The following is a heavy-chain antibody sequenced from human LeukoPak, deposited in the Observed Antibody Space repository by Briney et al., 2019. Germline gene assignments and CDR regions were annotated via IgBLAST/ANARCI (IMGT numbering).Heavy chain of an antibody. CDR2: IYYSGST. D-gene: IGHD3-9*01. J-gene: IGHJ4*02. CDR1: GGSISSYY. V-gene: IGHV4-59*01. Sequence: SETLSLTCTVSGGSISSYYWSWIRQPPGKGLEWIGYIYYSGSTNYNPSPKSRVTISVDTSKNQFSLKLSSVTAADTAVYYCARSGYFDWLFDYWGQGTLVTVSS. CDR3: ARSGYFDWLFDY.